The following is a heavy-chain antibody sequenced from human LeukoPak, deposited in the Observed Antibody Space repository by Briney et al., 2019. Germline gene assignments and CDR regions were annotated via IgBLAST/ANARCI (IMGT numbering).Heavy chain of an antibody. CDR1: GFTFSSYW. CDR2: IKEDGNEK. CDR3: ATDIVAARVFQY. J-gene: IGHJ1*01. D-gene: IGHD5-12*01. Sequence: PGGSLRLSCAASGFTFSSYWMGWVRQAPGKGLEWVANIKEDGNEKYYVDSVKGRFTISRDNAKNSLYLQMNSLRAEDTAVYYCATDIVAARVFQYWGQGTLVTVSS. V-gene: IGHV3-7*01.